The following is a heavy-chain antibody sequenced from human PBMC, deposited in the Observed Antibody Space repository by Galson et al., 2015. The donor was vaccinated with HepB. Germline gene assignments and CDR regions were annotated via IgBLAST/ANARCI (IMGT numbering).Heavy chain of an antibody. CDR2: ISGSGGST. D-gene: IGHD6-13*01. J-gene: IGHJ4*02. CDR3: AKDLRQQLYYFDY. V-gene: IGHV3-23*01. Sequence: SLRLSCAASGFTFSSYAMSWVRQAPGKGLEWVSAISGSGGSTYYADSVKGRFTISRDNSKNTLYLQMNSLRAEDTAVYYCAKDLRQQLYYFDYWGQGTLVTVSS. CDR1: GFTFSSYA.